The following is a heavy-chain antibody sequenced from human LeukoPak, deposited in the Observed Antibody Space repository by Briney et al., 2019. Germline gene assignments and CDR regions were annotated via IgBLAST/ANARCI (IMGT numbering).Heavy chain of an antibody. CDR2: ISAYNGNT. D-gene: IGHD6-19*01. V-gene: IGHV1-18*01. CDR1: GYTFTSYG. CDR3: AGSIAVDSLGDWFDP. J-gene: IGHJ5*02. Sequence: GASVKVSCKASGYTFTSYGISWARQAPGQGLKWMGWISAYNGNTNYAQKLQGRVTMTTDTSTSTAYMELRSLRSDDTAVYYCAGSIAVDSLGDWFDPWGQGTLVTVSS.